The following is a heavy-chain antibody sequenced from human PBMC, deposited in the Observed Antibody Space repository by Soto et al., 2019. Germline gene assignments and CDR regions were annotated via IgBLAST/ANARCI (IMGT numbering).Heavy chain of an antibody. CDR3: ARDLGGSYYAPVDY. CDR1: GGTFSSYA. J-gene: IGHJ4*02. V-gene: IGHV1-18*01. CDR2: ISAYNGNK. Sequence: ASVKVSCKASGGTFSSYAISWVRQAPGQGLEWMGWISAYNGNKKYAQKLQGRVTMTTDTSTSTAYMELRSLRSDDTAVYYCARDLGGSYYAPVDYWGQGTVVTVSS. D-gene: IGHD1-26*01.